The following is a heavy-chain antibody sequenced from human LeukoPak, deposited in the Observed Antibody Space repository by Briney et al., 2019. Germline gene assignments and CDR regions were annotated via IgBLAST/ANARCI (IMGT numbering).Heavy chain of an antibody. CDR2: TYYRSKWYD. CDR3: ARDLGTSGWYTFDF. V-gene: IGHV6-1*01. Sequence: SQTLSLTCAISGDSVSSKNGAWNWIRQSPSRGLEWLGRTYYRSKWYDEYADYVKGRLTISPDTSKNQFSLHVYSVTPEDTAVYYCARDLGTSGWYTFDFWGQGTLVTVSS. CDR1: GDSVSSKNGA. J-gene: IGHJ5*01. D-gene: IGHD6-19*01.